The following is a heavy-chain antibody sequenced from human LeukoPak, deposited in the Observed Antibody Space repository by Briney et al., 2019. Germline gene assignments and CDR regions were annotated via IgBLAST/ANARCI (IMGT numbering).Heavy chain of an antibody. Sequence: ASVKVSRKASGYTFTGYYMHWVRQAPGQGLEWMGWINPNSGGTNYAQKFQGRVTMTRDTSISTAYMELSRLRSEDTAVYYCARDVKYRGWWFDPWGQGTLVTVSS. CDR1: GYTFTGYY. CDR2: INPNSGGT. CDR3: ARDVKYRGWWFDP. D-gene: IGHD2-2*01. J-gene: IGHJ5*02. V-gene: IGHV1-2*02.